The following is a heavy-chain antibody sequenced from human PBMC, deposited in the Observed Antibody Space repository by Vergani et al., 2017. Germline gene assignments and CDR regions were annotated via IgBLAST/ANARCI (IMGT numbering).Heavy chain of an antibody. CDR2: IDPSDSYT. J-gene: IGHJ5*02. CDR1: GYSFTSYW. V-gene: IGHV5-10-1*01. D-gene: IGHD3-10*01. CDR3: ARPITMVRGENWFDP. Sequence: EVQLVQSGAEVKKPGESLRISCKGSGYSFTSYWISWVRQMPGKGLEWMGRIDPSDSYTNYSPSFQGHVTISADKSISTAYLQWSSLKASDTAMYYCARPITMVRGENWFDPWGQGTLVTVSS.